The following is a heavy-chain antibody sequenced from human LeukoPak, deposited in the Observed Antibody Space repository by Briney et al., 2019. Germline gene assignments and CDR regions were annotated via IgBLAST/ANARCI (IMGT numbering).Heavy chain of an antibody. CDR1: GFTFDDYP. CDR2: ITWNSGNI. Sequence: PSGCLRLSCAASGFTFDDYPMHWVRQVPGKGLEWVSSITWNSGNIGYADSVKGRFTISRDNAKNSLYLQMNSLRVEDTALYYCVRGGAATQPPWQCWGHGTLVTVSS. V-gene: IGHV3-9*01. D-gene: IGHD6-19*01. CDR3: VRGGAATQPPWQC. J-gene: IGHJ4*01.